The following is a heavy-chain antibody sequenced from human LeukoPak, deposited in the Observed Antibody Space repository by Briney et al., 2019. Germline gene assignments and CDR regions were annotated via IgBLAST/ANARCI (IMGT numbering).Heavy chain of an antibody. D-gene: IGHD2-21*02. CDR1: GFTFSDAC. CDR2: IKSKTDDGTT. CDR3: TTAMVVTAILYFQH. Sequence: PGGSLRLSCAASGFTFSDACMSWVRQAPGKGLEWVGRIKSKTDDGTTDYAAPVKGRFTISRDDSKNTLYLQMNSLKTEDTAVYYCTTAMVVTAILYFQHWGQGTLATVSS. V-gene: IGHV3-15*01. J-gene: IGHJ1*01.